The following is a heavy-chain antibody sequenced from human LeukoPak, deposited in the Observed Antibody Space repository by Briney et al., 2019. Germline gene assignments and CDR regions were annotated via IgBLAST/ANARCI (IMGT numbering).Heavy chain of an antibody. V-gene: IGHV4-30-4*01. Sequence: SQTLSLTCNVSGGSISSANMYWSWIRQPPGKGLEWIGYISYSGSTYYNASLKSRVTISFDTSNNRFSLKLTSVTAADTAIYFCARVDMATIFDYWGQGALVTVSS. J-gene: IGHJ4*02. D-gene: IGHD5-24*01. CDR2: ISYSGST. CDR1: GGSISSANMY. CDR3: ARVDMATIFDY.